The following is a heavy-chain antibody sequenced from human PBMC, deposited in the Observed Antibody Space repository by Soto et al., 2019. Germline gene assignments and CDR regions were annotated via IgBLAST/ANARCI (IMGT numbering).Heavy chain of an antibody. V-gene: IGHV4-39*07. CDR2: INHSGST. D-gene: IGHD2-8*02. CDR3: ARDKITGLFDY. J-gene: IGHJ4*02. CDR1: GGSISSSSYY. Sequence: SETLSLTCTVSGGSISSSSYYWTWIRQPPGTGLEWIGEINHSGSTNYNPSLKSRVTISVDTSKNQFSLRLTSVTAADTAVYYCARDKITGLFDYWGQGTLVTVSS.